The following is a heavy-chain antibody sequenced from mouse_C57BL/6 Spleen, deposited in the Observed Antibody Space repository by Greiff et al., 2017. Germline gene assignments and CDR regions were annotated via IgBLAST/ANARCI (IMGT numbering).Heavy chain of an antibody. CDR2: IYPSDSET. V-gene: IGHV1-61*01. CDR3: ARERNFTTVVPHWYFDV. CDR1: GYTFTSYW. D-gene: IGHD1-1*01. Sequence: QVQLQQPGAELVRPGSSVKLSCKASGYTFTSYWMDWVKQRPGQGLEWIGNIYPSDSETHYNQKFKDKATLTVDKSYSTAYMQLSSLTSEDSAVYYCARERNFTTVVPHWYFDVWGTGTTVTVSS. J-gene: IGHJ1*03.